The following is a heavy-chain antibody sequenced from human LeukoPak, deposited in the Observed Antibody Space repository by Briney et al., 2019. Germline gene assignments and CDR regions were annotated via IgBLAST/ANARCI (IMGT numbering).Heavy chain of an antibody. J-gene: IGHJ4*02. CDR1: GYSINSGYY. D-gene: IGHD6-13*01. Sequence: PSETLSLTCNVSGYSINSGYYWAWIRQSPGKGLEWIGSIYHSGSTYYNPSLKSRVTMSVDTSKKQFSLNLSSVTAADTAVYYCATTPREYSSTWYYFDYWGQGILVTVSS. CDR2: IYHSGST. V-gene: IGHV4-38-2*02. CDR3: ATTPREYSSTWYYFDY.